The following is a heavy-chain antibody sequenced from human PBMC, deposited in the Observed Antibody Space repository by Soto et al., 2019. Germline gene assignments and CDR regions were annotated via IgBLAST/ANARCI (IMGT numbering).Heavy chain of an antibody. CDR2: IYPGDSDT. CDR3: ARHLDILTGYYKNYYYYGMDV. CDR1: GYSFTSYW. V-gene: IGHV5-51*01. Sequence: GESLNISCKGSGYSFTSYWIGWVRQTPGKGLEWMGIIYPGDSDTRYSPSFQGQVAISADKSISTAYLQWSSLKASDTAMYYCARHLDILTGYYKNYYYYGMDVWGQGTTVTVSS. J-gene: IGHJ6*02. D-gene: IGHD3-9*01.